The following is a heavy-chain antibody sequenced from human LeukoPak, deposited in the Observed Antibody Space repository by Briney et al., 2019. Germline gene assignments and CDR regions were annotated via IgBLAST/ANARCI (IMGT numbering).Heavy chain of an antibody. D-gene: IGHD3-3*01. J-gene: IGHJ6*03. V-gene: IGHV1-8*03. Sequence: GASVKVSCKASGYTFTSYDINWVRQATGQGLEWMGWMNPNSGNTGYAQKLQGRVTITRNTSISTAYMELSSLRSEDTAVYYCARGSHYDFWSGYFYGPANFYYYYMDVWGKGTTVTVSS. CDR3: ARGSHYDFWSGYFYGPANFYYYYMDV. CDR2: MNPNSGNT. CDR1: GYTFTSYD.